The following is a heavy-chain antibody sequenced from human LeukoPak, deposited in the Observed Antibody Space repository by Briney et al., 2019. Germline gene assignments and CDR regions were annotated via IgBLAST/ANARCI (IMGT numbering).Heavy chain of an antibody. Sequence: GGSLRLSCTASGFTFSNYALSWVRQAPGKGLEWVSAISVSGGSTYYADSVKGRFTISRDNSKNTVHLQMNSLRVEDTAVYYCAGYNCSTTVCYTGGFDRWGQGTLVAVSS. CDR2: ISVSGGST. D-gene: IGHD2-2*02. CDR3: AGYNCSTTVCYTGGFDR. V-gene: IGHV3-23*01. CDR1: GFTFSNYA. J-gene: IGHJ5*02.